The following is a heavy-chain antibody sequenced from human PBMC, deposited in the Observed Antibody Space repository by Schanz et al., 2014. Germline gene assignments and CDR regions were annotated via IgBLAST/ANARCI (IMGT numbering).Heavy chain of an antibody. Sequence: EVQLVQSGGGLVQPGGSLRLSCAASGFTFSSHWMHWVRQVPGKGLVWVARINSVGSNTDYADSVTGRFTISRDNAKNTLYLQMNALRAEDTAVYYCARKMKVGVYGGKGHDSLDIWGQGTMGTVSS. CDR2: INSVGSNT. J-gene: IGHJ3*02. CDR1: GFTFSSHW. V-gene: IGHV3-74*01. CDR3: ARKMKVGVYGGKGHDSLDI. D-gene: IGHD3-22*01.